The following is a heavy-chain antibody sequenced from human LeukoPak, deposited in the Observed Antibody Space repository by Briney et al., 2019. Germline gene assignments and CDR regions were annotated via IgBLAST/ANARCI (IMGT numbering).Heavy chain of an antibody. V-gene: IGHV3-74*01. J-gene: IGHJ4*02. CDR1: GFTFSSYW. D-gene: IGHD3-22*01. CDR3: ARGDPSWGVVVISEAHY. Sequence: GGSLRLSCAASGFTFSSYWMHWVRQAPGKGLVWVSRINSDGSSTSYADSVKGRFTISRDNAKNTLHLQMNSLRVEDTAVYYCARGDPSWGVVVISEAHYWGQGTLVTVSS. CDR2: INSDGSST.